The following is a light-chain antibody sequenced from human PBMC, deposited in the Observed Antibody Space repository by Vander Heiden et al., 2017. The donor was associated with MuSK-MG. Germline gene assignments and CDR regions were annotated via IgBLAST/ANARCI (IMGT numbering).Light chain of an antibody. CDR3: QTWDSSTAQV. J-gene: IGLJ1*01. V-gene: IGLV3-1*01. Sequence: YELTQPPSMSVSPGQTAIITCSGDKLGDKSACWYQQKPGQSPVLVIYQDRKRPSGIPERFSGSNSGNTATLTISGTQAMDEADYYCQTWDSSTAQVFGTGTKVTVL. CDR1: KLGDKS. CDR2: QDR.